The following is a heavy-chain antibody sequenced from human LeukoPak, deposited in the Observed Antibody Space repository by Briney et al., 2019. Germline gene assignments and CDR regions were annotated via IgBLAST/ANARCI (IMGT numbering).Heavy chain of an antibody. Sequence: GGSLRLSCAASGFTFSSYGMHWVRQAPGKGLEWVALISYDGSNKNYAGSVKGRFTISRDNSKNTLYLQMNSLRAEDTAVYYCAEDLGDVGYYYYGMDVWGQGTTVTVSS. V-gene: IGHV3-30*18. CDR2: ISYDGSNK. J-gene: IGHJ6*02. CDR1: GFTFSSYG. CDR3: AEDLGDVGYYYYGMDV. D-gene: IGHD3-10*02.